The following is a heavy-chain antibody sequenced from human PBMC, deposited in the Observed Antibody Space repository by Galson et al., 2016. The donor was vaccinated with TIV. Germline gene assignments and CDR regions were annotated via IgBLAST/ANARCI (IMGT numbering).Heavy chain of an antibody. J-gene: IGHJ5*02. V-gene: IGHV3-23*01. Sequence: SLRLSCAASGFIFSNSAMYWVRQAPGKGLEWVSCISGVNAGTYYADSVKGRFIISRDNSKNMLFLQMNNVRREDTAVYVCAKPMRPSGDSFGFDNWGQGTLVTVSS. D-gene: IGHD5-18*01. CDR2: ISGVNAGT. CDR1: GFIFSNSA. CDR3: AKPMRPSGDSFGFDN.